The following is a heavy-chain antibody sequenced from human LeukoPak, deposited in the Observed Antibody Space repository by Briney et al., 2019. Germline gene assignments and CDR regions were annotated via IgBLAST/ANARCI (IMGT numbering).Heavy chain of an antibody. CDR3: AKDYLLYSSGWYDY. D-gene: IGHD6-19*01. J-gene: IGHJ4*02. CDR1: GFTFSSYG. V-gene: IGHV3-30*02. Sequence: GGSLRLSCAASGFTFSSYGMHWVRQAPGKGLEWVAFIRYDGSNKYYADSVKGRFTISRGNSKNTLYLQMNSLRAEDTAVYYCAKDYLLYSSGWYDYWGQGTLVTVSS. CDR2: IRYDGSNK.